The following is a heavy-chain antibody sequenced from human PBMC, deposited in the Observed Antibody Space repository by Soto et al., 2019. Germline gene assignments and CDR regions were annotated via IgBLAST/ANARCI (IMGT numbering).Heavy chain of an antibody. V-gene: IGHV4-61*01. CDR3: ASQTRIAVASGPGILDY. D-gene: IGHD6-19*01. CDR1: DGSVRSGSYY. CDR2: IYYSGST. J-gene: IGHJ4*02. Sequence: PSETLSLTSSVADGSVRSGSYYWSWIRQPPGKGLEWIGYIYYSGSTNYNPSLKSRVTISVDTSKNQFSLKLSSVTAADTAVYYCASQTRIAVASGPGILDYWGQGTLVTVSS.